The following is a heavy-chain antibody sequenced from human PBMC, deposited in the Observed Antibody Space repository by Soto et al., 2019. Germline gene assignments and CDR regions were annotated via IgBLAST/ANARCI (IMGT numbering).Heavy chain of an antibody. Sequence: QVQLVESGGGVVQPGRSLRLSCAASGFTFSSYGMHWVRQAPGKGLEWVAVISYDGSNKYYADSVKGRFTISRDNSKNTLYLQMNSQRAEDTAVYYCAKQTTIYFDYWGQGTLVTVSS. V-gene: IGHV3-30*18. J-gene: IGHJ4*02. D-gene: IGHD4-17*01. CDR1: GFTFSSYG. CDR3: AKQTTIYFDY. CDR2: ISYDGSNK.